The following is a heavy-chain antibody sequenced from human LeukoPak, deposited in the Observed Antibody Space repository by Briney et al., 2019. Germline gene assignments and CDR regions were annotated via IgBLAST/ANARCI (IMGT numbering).Heavy chain of an antibody. V-gene: IGHV1-46*01. Sequence: ASVKVSCKASGGTFSSYAISWVRQAPGQGLEWMGMIYPRDGSTSYAQNFQGRVTVTRDTSTTTVHMELRGLRSEDTAVYYCARDQEGFDYWGQGTVVTVSS. CDR1: GGTFSSYA. J-gene: IGHJ4*02. CDR2: IYPRDGST. CDR3: ARDQEGFDY.